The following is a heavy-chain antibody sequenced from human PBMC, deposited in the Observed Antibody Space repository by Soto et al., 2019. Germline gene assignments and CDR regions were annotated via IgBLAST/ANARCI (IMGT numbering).Heavy chain of an antibody. Sequence: AETLSLTCSVSVGSIISTKWWTFVRQPPGKGLEWTGEIYHSGTTNYNPSLKSRVTISVDKSKNQFSLKLNSVTAADTAVYYCAARNDGSGSLDYWGQGTLVTVSS. CDR1: VGSIISTKW. CDR2: IYHSGTT. V-gene: IGHV4-4*02. D-gene: IGHD3-10*01. J-gene: IGHJ4*02. CDR3: AARNDGSGSLDY.